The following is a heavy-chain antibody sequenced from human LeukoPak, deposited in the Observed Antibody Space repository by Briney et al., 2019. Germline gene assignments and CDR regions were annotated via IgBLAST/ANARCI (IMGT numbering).Heavy chain of an antibody. J-gene: IGHJ5*02. CDR1: GGSISTYY. CDR2: IYYSGTT. Sequence: PSETLSLTCTVSGGSISTYYWSWIRQPPGEGLEWIGSIYYSGTTHSNPSLKSRATISVDTSKNHLSLKVNSVTAADTAVYYCARISWDPANYYYGSGSYGGWFDPWGQGTLVTVSS. D-gene: IGHD3-10*01. CDR3: ARISWDPANYYYGSGSYGGWFDP. V-gene: IGHV4-59*01.